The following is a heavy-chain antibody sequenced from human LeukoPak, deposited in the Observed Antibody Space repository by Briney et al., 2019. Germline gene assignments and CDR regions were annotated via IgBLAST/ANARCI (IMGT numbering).Heavy chain of an antibody. CDR1: GFSLRTSGMC. CDR2: IDWDDDK. D-gene: IGHD1-1*01. V-gene: IGHV2-70*11. Sequence: SGPALAKPTQTLTVTSTFSGFSLRTSGMCVSWIRQPPGKALELLARIDWDDDKYYSTSLKTRLTISKDTSKNQEVLTMTNMDPVDTATYYCARDSTTKGYYYMDVWGKGTTVTISS. J-gene: IGHJ6*03. CDR3: ARDSTTKGYYYMDV.